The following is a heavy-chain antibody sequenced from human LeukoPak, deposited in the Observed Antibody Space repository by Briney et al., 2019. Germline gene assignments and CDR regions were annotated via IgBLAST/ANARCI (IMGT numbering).Heavy chain of an antibody. D-gene: IGHD6-19*01. J-gene: IGHJ3*02. CDR2: ISYDGSNK. Sequence: PGGSLRLSCAASGFTFSSYAVHWVRQAPGKGLEWVAVISYDGSNKYYADSVKGRFTISRDNSKNTLYLQINSLRAEDTAVYYCARHRRIAVAVDAFDIWGQGTMVTVSS. V-gene: IGHV3-30*04. CDR3: ARHRRIAVAVDAFDI. CDR1: GFTFSSYA.